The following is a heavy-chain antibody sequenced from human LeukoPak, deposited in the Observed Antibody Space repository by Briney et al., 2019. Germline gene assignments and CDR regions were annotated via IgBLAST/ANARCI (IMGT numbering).Heavy chain of an antibody. V-gene: IGHV3-23*01. Sequence: GGSLRLSCAASGSTFSSYAMSWVRQAPGKGLEWVSAISGGGASGGRTYYADAVKGRFTISRDNSKNTLYLQMNSLRAEDTAVYYCAKGLQWELPCDYWGQGTLVTVSS. D-gene: IGHD1-26*01. CDR3: AKGLQWELPCDY. CDR1: GSTFSSYA. J-gene: IGHJ4*02. CDR2: ISGGGASGGRT.